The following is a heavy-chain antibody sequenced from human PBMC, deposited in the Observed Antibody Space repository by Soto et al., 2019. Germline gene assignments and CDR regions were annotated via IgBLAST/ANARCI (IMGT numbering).Heavy chain of an antibody. J-gene: IGHJ6*02. V-gene: IGHV1-2*02. CDR2: INPNSGGT. D-gene: IGHD2-15*01. CDR1: GYTFTGYY. Sequence: QVQLVQSGAEVKKPGASVKVSCKASGYTFTGYYMHWVRQAPGQGLEWMGWINPNSGGTNYAQKFQGRVTMTTDTSTSTAYMELRSLRSDDTAVYYCARPGVALPYYGMDVWGQGTTVTVSS. CDR3: ARPGVALPYYGMDV.